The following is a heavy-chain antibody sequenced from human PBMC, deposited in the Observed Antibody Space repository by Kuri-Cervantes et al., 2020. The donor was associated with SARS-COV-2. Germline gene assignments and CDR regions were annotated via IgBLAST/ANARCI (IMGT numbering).Heavy chain of an antibody. CDR3: ARGPYGANSGVAFDI. D-gene: IGHD4-23*01. V-gene: IGHV4-30-4*02. CDR1: GGSISSGDYY. Sequence: SETLSLTCTVSGGSISSGDYYWSWIRQPPGKGLEWIGYIYYSGSTYYNPSLKSRVTVSVDTSKNQFSLKLSSVTAADTAVYYCARGPYGANSGVAFDIWGQGTMVTVSS. J-gene: IGHJ3*02. CDR2: IYYSGST.